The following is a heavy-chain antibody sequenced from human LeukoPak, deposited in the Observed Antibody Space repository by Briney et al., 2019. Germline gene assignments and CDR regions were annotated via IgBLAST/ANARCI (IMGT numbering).Heavy chain of an antibody. CDR2: ISGSGGST. CDR3: AKAGSGWYGITPVDY. V-gene: IGHV3-23*01. Sequence: GGSLRLSCAASGFTFSSYAMSWVRQAPGKGLEWVSAISGSGGSTYYADSVKGRFTISRDNSKNTLYLQMNSLRAEDTAVYYCAKAGSGWYGITPVDYWGQGTLVTVSS. CDR1: GFTFSSYA. D-gene: IGHD6-19*01. J-gene: IGHJ4*02.